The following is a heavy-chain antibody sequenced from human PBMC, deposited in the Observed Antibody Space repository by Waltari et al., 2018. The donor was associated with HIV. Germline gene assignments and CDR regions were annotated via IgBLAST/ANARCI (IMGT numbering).Heavy chain of an antibody. D-gene: IGHD6-19*01. CDR3: ARTQWLGNAFDI. Sequence: EVQLVESGGGLVQPGGSLRLSCAASGFTFSSCSLHWVRQAPGKGLEWVSYISSSSSTIYYADSVKGRFTISRDNAKNSLYLQMNSLRAEDTAVYYCARTQWLGNAFDIWGQGTMVTVSS. J-gene: IGHJ3*02. V-gene: IGHV3-48*01. CDR2: ISSSSSTI. CDR1: GFTFSSCS.